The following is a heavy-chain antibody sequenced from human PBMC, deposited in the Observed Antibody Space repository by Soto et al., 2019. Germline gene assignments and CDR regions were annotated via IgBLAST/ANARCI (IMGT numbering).Heavy chain of an antibody. CDR2: IYYSGST. Sequence: SETLSLTCTVSGGSISSSSYYWGWIRQPPGKGLEWIGSIYYSGSTYYNPSLKSRVTISVDTSKNQFSLKLSSVTAADTAVYYCARDQRYYDFWSGSTPYYYYGMDVWGQGTTVTVSS. V-gene: IGHV4-39*07. D-gene: IGHD3-3*01. CDR3: ARDQRYYDFWSGSTPYYYYGMDV. J-gene: IGHJ6*02. CDR1: GGSISSSSYY.